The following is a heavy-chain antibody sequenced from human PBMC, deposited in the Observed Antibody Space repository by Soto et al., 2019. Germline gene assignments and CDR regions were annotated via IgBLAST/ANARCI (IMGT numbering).Heavy chain of an antibody. J-gene: IGHJ4*02. D-gene: IGHD3-22*01. Sequence: SETLSLTCTVSAGSITIYYWSWIRQPAGKGLEWIGRIYTSGSTNFNPSLKSRVTMSVDTSKNQFSLKLSSVTAADTAVYYCARDSSGYYYLFDSWGQGTLVTVSS. CDR2: IYTSGST. V-gene: IGHV4-4*07. CDR1: AGSITIYY. CDR3: ARDSSGYYYLFDS.